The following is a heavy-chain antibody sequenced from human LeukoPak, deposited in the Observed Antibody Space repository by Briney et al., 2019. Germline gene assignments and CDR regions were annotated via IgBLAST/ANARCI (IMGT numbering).Heavy chain of an antibody. CDR3: ARDFTCYDILTGYGMDV. Sequence: PGGSLRLSCAASGFTFSSYSMNWVRQAPGKGLEWVSYISSSSSTIYYADSVKGRFTISRDNAKNSLYLRMNSLRAEDTAVYYCARDFTCYDILTGYGMDVWGQGTTVTVSS. J-gene: IGHJ6*02. D-gene: IGHD3-9*01. V-gene: IGHV3-48*01. CDR2: ISSSSSTI. CDR1: GFTFSSYS.